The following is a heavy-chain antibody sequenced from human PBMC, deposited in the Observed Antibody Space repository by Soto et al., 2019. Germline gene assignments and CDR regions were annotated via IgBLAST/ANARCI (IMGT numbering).Heavy chain of an antibody. V-gene: IGHV3-30*18. J-gene: IGHJ6*02. Sequence: QVQLVESGGGVVQPGRSLRLSCAASGFTFSSYGMHWVRQAPGKGLEWVAVISYDGSNKYYADSVKGRFTIYRDNSKNTLYLQMNSLRAEDTAVYYCAKDQSHGSGYYYYGMDVWGQGTTVTVSS. CDR2: ISYDGSNK. D-gene: IGHD3-10*01. CDR1: GFTFSSYG. CDR3: AKDQSHGSGYYYYGMDV.